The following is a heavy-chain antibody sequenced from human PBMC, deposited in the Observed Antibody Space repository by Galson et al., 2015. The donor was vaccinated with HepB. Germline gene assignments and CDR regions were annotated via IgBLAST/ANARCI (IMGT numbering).Heavy chain of an antibody. J-gene: IGHJ4*02. CDR2: IIPIFDTA. V-gene: IGHV1-69*06. D-gene: IGHD6-19*01. Sequence: SVKVSCKASGGTFSSYSISWVRQAPGQGLEWMGGIIPIFDTAQYAQKFQDRVTIIADKSTNTAYMELSTLLSEDTAVYYCAREVWGGWFATFDSWGQGTLVTVSS. CDR3: AREVWGGWFATFDS. CDR1: GGTFSSYS.